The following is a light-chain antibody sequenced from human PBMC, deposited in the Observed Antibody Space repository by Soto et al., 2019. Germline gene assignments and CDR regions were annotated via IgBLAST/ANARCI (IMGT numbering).Light chain of an antibody. Sequence: QSALTQPASVSGSPGQSITISCTGTSXDVGNYNLVSWYQQHPGKAPKLMIYEGSKRPSGVSNRFSGSKSGNTASLTISGLQAEDEADYYCCSYAGSSTLVFGTGTKVTV. CDR1: SXDVGNYNL. J-gene: IGLJ1*01. CDR2: EGS. CDR3: CSYAGSSTLV. V-gene: IGLV2-23*01.